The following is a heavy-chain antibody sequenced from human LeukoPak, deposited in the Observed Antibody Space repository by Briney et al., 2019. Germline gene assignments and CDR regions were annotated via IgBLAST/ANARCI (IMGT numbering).Heavy chain of an antibody. D-gene: IGHD6-19*01. CDR1: GFNFSPYW. Sequence: GGSLRLSCATSGFNFSPYWMHWVRQAPGKGLEWVSSISRSATYLYYADSLQGRFTVSRDDAKSSLYLQMNSLSAEDTAVYYCARHVYSSGWGAFDIWGQGTMVTVSS. J-gene: IGHJ3*02. CDR2: ISRSATYL. V-gene: IGHV3-21*01. CDR3: ARHVYSSGWGAFDI.